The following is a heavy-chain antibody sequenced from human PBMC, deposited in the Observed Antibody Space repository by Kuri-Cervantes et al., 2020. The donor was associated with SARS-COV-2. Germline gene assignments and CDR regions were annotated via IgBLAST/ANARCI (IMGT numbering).Heavy chain of an antibody. V-gene: IGHV4-39*01. J-gene: IGHJ5*02. Sequence: ESLKISCTVSGGSISSSSYYWGWIRQPPGKGLEWIGSIYYSGSTYYNPSLKSRVTISVDTSKNHFSLKLSSVTAADAAVYYCARQEVVAATNRFDPWGQGTLVTVSS. D-gene: IGHD2-15*01. CDR3: ARQEVVAATNRFDP. CDR1: GGSISSSSYY. CDR2: IYYSGST.